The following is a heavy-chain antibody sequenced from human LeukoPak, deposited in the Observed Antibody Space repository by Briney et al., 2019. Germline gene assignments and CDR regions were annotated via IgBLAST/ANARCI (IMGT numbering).Heavy chain of an antibody. CDR2: ISSNGGST. D-gene: IGHD3-3*01. CDR1: GFTFSSYA. V-gene: IGHV3-64D*06. CDR3: VKSQYYDFWSGYYTPRGDY. Sequence: GGSLRLSCSASGFTFSSYAMHWVRQAPGKGLEYVSAISSNGGSTYYADSVKGRFTISRDNSKNTLYLQMSIPRAEDTAVYYCVKSQYYDFWSGYYTPRGDYWGQGTLVTVSS. J-gene: IGHJ4*02.